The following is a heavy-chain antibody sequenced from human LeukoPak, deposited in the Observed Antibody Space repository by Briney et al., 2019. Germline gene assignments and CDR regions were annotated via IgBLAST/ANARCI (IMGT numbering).Heavy chain of an antibody. V-gene: IGHV4-34*01. CDR1: GGSFSGYY. CDR3: ARQETMVRGVIIRLGYFDY. CDR2: INHSGST. D-gene: IGHD3-10*01. Sequence: PSETLSLTCAVYGGSFSGYYWSWIRQPPGKGLEWIGEINHSGSTNYNPSLKSRVTISVDTSKNQFSLKLSSVTAADTAVYYCARQETMVRGVIIRLGYFDYWGQGTLVTVSS. J-gene: IGHJ4*02.